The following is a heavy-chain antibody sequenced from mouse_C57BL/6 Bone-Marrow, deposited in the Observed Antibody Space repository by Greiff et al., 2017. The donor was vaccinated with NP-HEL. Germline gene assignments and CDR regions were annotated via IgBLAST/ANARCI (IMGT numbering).Heavy chain of an antibody. CDR2: IDPSDSYT. D-gene: IGHD1-1*01. CDR1: GYTFTSYW. CDR3: ARYHFTTVVAFDY. J-gene: IGHJ2*01. V-gene: IGHV1-59*01. Sequence: QVQLQQPGAELVRPGTSVKLSCKASGYTFTSYWMHWVKQRPGQGLEWIGVIDPSDSYTNYNQKFKGKATLTVDTSSSTAYMQLSSLTSEDSAVYYCARYHFTTVVAFDYWGQGTTLTVSS.